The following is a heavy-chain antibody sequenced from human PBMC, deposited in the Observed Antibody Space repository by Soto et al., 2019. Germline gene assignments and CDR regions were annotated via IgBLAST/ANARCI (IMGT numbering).Heavy chain of an antibody. J-gene: IGHJ4*02. CDR3: ARRGEYTYALAY. CDR2: IIPMFGTA. Sequence: SVQVSCKASGGTFSSHSISWVRQAPGQGLEWMGGIIPMFGTANYAQKFQGRVTITEDESTSTAYMELSSLKSEDTAVYYCARRGEYTYALAYWGQGTLVTVSS. D-gene: IGHD3-16*01. V-gene: IGHV1-69*13. CDR1: GGTFSSHS.